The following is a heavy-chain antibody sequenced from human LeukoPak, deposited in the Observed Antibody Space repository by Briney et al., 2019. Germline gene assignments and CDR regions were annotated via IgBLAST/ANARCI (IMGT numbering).Heavy chain of an antibody. Sequence: ASVKVSCTASGYTFTSYDINWVRQATGQGLEWMGWMNPNSGNTGYAQKFQGRVTITRNTSISTAYMELSSLRSEDTAVYYCARGSSPDWGVDAFDIWGQGTMVTVSS. V-gene: IGHV1-8*03. CDR3: ARGSSPDWGVDAFDI. J-gene: IGHJ3*02. CDR2: MNPNSGNT. CDR1: GYTFTSYD. D-gene: IGHD7-27*01.